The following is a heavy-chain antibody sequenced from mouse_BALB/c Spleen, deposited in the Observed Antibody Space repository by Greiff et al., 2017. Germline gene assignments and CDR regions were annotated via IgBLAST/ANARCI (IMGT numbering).Heavy chain of an antibody. CDR2: ISSGGSYT. V-gene: IGHV5-6-4*01. Sequence: EVHLVESGGGLVKPGGSLKLSCAASGFTFSSYTMSWVRQTPEKRLEWVATISSGGSYTYYPDSVKGRFTISRDNAKNTLYLQMSSLKSEDTAMYYCTRDDYDGGLFAYWGQGTLVTVSA. J-gene: IGHJ3*01. CDR3: TRDDYDGGLFAY. CDR1: GFTFSSYT. D-gene: IGHD2-4*01.